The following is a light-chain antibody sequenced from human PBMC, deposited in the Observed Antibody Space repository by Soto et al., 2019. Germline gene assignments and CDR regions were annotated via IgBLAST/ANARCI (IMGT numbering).Light chain of an antibody. CDR1: QSVSSN. CDR3: QQYNNLPPYT. J-gene: IGKJ2*01. V-gene: IGKV3-15*01. CDR2: GAS. Sequence: EIVMTQSPATLSVSPGERATLSCRASQSVSSNLAWYQQKPGQAPRLLIYGASTRATGIPARFSGSGSGTEFTLTISSLQSEDFAVYYCQQYNNLPPYTCGQGTKLEI.